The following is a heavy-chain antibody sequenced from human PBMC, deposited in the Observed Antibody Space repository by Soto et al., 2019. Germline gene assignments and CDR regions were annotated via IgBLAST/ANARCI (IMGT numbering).Heavy chain of an antibody. D-gene: IGHD2-2*01. CDR1: GFTFNTYG. CDR2: ISDDGNNK. Sequence: QVQLVESGGGVVQPGRSLRLSCAASGFTFNTYGVHWVREAPGRGLEWVAVISDDGNNKYYADSVKGRLTISRDNSKNTLYLQMNSLRAEDTAVYYCAKGQHCSSTSCYFYYYGMDVWGQGTTVAVSS. J-gene: IGHJ6*02. V-gene: IGHV3-30*18. CDR3: AKGQHCSSTSCYFYYYGMDV.